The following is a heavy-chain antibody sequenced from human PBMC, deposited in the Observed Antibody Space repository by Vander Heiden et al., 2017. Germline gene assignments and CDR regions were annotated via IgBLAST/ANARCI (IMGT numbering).Heavy chain of an antibody. Sequence: EVQLVESGGGLVKPGGSLRPSCAASGFPFRSYSMDWVRQAPGKGLEWVSSIGSSSNFIFYADSVKGRFTISRDNAKNSLYLQMSSLRDEDTAVYYCARAPGEGYCSTTSCYTVDSWGQGTLVIVSS. CDR3: ARAPGEGYCSTTSCYTVDS. CDR2: IGSSSNFI. V-gene: IGHV3-21*01. J-gene: IGHJ4*02. CDR1: GFPFRSYS. D-gene: IGHD2-2*01.